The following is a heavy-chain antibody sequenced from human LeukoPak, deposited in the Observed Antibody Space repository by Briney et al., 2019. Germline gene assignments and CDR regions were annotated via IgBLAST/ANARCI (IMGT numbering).Heavy chain of an antibody. CDR2: ISYDGSSK. V-gene: IGHV3-30-3*01. CDR3: ARGYTSSWFVSYFDY. D-gene: IGHD6-13*01. Sequence: GGPLRLSCAASGFTFSIYTIHWVRQAPGRGLEWVAVISYDGSSKFYADSVKGRFTISRDNSRNTLYLQMNSLRDEDTAVYYCARGYTSSWFVSYFDYWGQGTLVTVSS. J-gene: IGHJ4*02. CDR1: GFTFSIYT.